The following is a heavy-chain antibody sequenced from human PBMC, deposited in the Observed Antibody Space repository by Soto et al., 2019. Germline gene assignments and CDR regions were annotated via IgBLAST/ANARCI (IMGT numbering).Heavy chain of an antibody. Sequence: GASVKVSCKASGGTSSSYAISWVRQAPGQGLEWMGGIIPIFGTANYAQRFQGRVTITADESTSTAYMELSSLRSEDTAVYYCARDIRRGRLYSSGWTYFDYWGQGTLVTVSS. CDR1: GGTSSSYA. V-gene: IGHV1-69*13. J-gene: IGHJ4*02. D-gene: IGHD6-19*01. CDR3: ARDIRRGRLYSSGWTYFDY. CDR2: IIPIFGTA.